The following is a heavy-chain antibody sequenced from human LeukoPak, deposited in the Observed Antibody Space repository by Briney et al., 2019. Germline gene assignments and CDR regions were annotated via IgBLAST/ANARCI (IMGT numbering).Heavy chain of an antibody. CDR3: ASSGGIGRYCSSTSCYAFDI. Sequence: GGSLRLSWAASGLSFDDYGMSWVRQAQRKGLEWVSGINWIGGRTGYADSVKGPITISRENAKNSLYLQMNRLRAEDTALYYCASSGGIGRYCSSTSCYAFDIWGQGAMVTVSS. V-gene: IGHV3-20*04. CDR2: INWIGGRT. CDR1: GLSFDDYG. D-gene: IGHD2-2*01. J-gene: IGHJ3*02.